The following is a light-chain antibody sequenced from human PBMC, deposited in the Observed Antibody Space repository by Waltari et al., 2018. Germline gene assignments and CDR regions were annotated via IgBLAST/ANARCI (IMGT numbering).Light chain of an antibody. V-gene: IGLV2-14*03. Sequence: QSPLTQPASVSGSPGQSITFSRTGVDPNPFVSRYQQQPGKAPRPIIYGVSERPSGVSHRFSGSKSGSTAYLTISGLQAEDEANYFCTSYAGSTLFVIFGGGTKLTVL. J-gene: IGLJ2*01. CDR1: VDPNPF. CDR2: GVS. CDR3: TSYAGSTLFVI.